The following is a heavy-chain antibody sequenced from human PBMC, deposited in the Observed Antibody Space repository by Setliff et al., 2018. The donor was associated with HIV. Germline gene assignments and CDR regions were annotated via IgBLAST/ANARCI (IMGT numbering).Heavy chain of an antibody. CDR2: IDHNGHT. CDR1: GGSISSGGYY. D-gene: IGHD6-13*01. CDR3: ARTRPLDSSNWNPFDS. J-gene: IGHJ4*02. V-gene: IGHV4-31*11. Sequence: PSETLSLTCAVSGGSISSGGYYWSWIRQHPGKGLQWIGEIDHNGHTTYNPSLKSRPTMSVDTSKNQFSLHLASLTATDTALYYCARTRPLDSSNWNPFDSWGQGTLVTVSS.